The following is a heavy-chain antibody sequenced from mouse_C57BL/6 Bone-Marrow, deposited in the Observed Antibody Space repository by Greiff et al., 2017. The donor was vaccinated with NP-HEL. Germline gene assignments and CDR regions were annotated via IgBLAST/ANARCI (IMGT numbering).Heavy chain of an antibody. Sequence: DVKLQESGPVLVKPGASVKMSCKASGYTFTDYYMNWVKQSHGKSLEWIGVINPYNGGTSYNQKFKGKATLTVDKSSSTAYMELNSLTSEDSAVYYCAPIYYYGSSYSHYYAMDYWGQGTSVTVSS. CDR1: GYTFTDYY. CDR3: APIYYYGSSYSHYYAMDY. V-gene: IGHV1-19*01. J-gene: IGHJ4*01. D-gene: IGHD1-1*01. CDR2: INPYNGGT.